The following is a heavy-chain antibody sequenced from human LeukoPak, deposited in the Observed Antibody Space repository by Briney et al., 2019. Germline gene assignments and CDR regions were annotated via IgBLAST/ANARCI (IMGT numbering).Heavy chain of an antibody. CDR3: ATGLYCSGGSCYSLVGSPFDI. CDR2: INPNSGGT. CDR1: GYTFTGYY. V-gene: IGHV1-2*02. D-gene: IGHD2-15*01. Sequence: ASVKVSCKASGYTFTGYYMHWVRQAPGQGLEWMGWINPNSGGTNYAQKFQGRVTMTEDTSTDTAYMELSSLRSEDTAVYYCATGLYCSGGSCYSLVGSPFDIWGQGTMVTVSS. J-gene: IGHJ3*02.